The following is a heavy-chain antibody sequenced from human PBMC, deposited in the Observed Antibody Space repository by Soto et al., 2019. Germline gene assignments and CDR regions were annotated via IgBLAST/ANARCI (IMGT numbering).Heavy chain of an antibody. CDR3: ARHETPFYGDPWANFDY. V-gene: IGHV5-51*01. CDR1: GYSFTSYW. Sequence: GESLKISCKGSGYSFTSYWIGWVRQMPGKGLKWMGIIYPGDSDTRYSPSFQGQVTISADKSISTAYLQWSSLKASDTAMYYCARHETPFYGDPWANFDYWGQGTLVTVSS. J-gene: IGHJ4*02. D-gene: IGHD4-17*01. CDR2: IYPGDSDT.